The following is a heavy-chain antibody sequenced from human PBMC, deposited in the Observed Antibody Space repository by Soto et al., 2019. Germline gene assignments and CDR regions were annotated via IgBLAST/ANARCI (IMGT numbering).Heavy chain of an antibody. Sequence: SVKVSCKASGGPFSSYAISWVRQAPGQGLEWMGGIIPIFGTANYAQKFQGRVTITADKSTSTAYMKLSSVTAADTAVYYCARWWELGGFDYWGQGTLVTVSS. CDR1: GGPFSSYA. J-gene: IGHJ4*02. V-gene: IGHV1-69*06. CDR3: ARWWELGGFDY. D-gene: IGHD2-15*01. CDR2: IIPIFGTA.